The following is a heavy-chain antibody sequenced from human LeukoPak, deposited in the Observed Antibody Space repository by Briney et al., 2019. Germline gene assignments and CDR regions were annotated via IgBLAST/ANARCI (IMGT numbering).Heavy chain of an antibody. J-gene: IGHJ2*01. V-gene: IGHV1-18*01. CDR1: GYTFTSYG. CDR2: ISAYSGNT. Sequence: ASVKVYCKASGYTFTSYGISWVRQAPGQGLDWLGWISAYSGNTYHARKLQGRVTMTTDTSTSTAYMELRSLRSDDTAVYYCARGMYYYDSSGYYYGYFDLWGRGTLVTVSS. CDR3: ARGMYYYDSSGYYYGYFDL. D-gene: IGHD3-22*01.